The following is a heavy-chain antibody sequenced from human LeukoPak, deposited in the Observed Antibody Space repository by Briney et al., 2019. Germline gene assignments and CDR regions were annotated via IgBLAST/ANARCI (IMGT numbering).Heavy chain of an antibody. D-gene: IGHD2-2*02. CDR1: GFTFSSYT. CDR3: ANSLKEGLYCSSTSCYTVGY. J-gene: IGHJ4*02. V-gene: IGHV3-23*01. Sequence: GGSLRLSCAASGFTFSSYTMSWVRQAPGKGLEWVSAISGSGDSTYYADSVKGRFTISRDNSKNTLYLQMNSLRAEDTAVYYCANSLKEGLYCSSTSCYTVGYWGQGTLVTVSS. CDR2: ISGSGDST.